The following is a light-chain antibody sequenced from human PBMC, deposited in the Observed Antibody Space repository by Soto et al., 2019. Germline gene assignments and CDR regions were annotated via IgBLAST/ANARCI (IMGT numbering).Light chain of an antibody. J-gene: IGLJ1*01. CDR2: EVS. V-gene: IGLV2-14*01. CDR1: SSDVGAYNY. Sequence: QSVLAHPASVSGSPGQSIAISCTGTSSDVGAYNYVSWYQQHPGTAPKLILHEVSDRPSGVSDRFSGSKSGNTASLTISGLQAEDEADYYCSSYTGVYTLVFGTGTKVTVL. CDR3: SSYTGVYTLV.